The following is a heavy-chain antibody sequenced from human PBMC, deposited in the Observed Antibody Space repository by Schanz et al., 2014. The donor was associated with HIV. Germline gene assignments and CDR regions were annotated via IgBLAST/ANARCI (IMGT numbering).Heavy chain of an antibody. V-gene: IGHV3-23*01. CDR3: VRGAWGTLWDI. D-gene: IGHD1-1*01. Sequence: EVQLSESGGGLIQPGGSLRLSCVASGFTFRGSGMSWVPRAPGKGLEWVSTINGDFTTRDADSVKGRFTISRDDSKSTLFLQMNSLRVDDTAVYSCVRGAWGTLWDIWGRGTQVTVS. CDR1: GFTFRGSG. CDR2: INGDFTT. J-gene: IGHJ4*02.